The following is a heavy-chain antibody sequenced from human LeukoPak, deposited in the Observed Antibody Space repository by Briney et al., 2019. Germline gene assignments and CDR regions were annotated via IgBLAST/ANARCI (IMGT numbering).Heavy chain of an antibody. J-gene: IGHJ4*02. Sequence: GGSLRLSYAASGFTFSSHWMHWVRQAPGKGLVWVSNINSDESSTYYADSVKGRFTISRDNAKNTLYLQMNSLRADDTAVYYCARGHLGALDYWGQGTLVTVSS. CDR1: GFTFSSHW. CDR2: INSDESST. CDR3: ARGHLGALDY. D-gene: IGHD1-26*01. V-gene: IGHV3-74*01.